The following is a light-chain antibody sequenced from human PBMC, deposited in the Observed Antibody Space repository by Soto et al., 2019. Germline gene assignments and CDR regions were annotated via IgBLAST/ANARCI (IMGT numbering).Light chain of an antibody. J-gene: IGLJ3*02. CDR1: TGAVTNGHY. CDR3: LLQYSEIRV. CDR2: DAN. V-gene: IGLV7-46*01. Sequence: QAVVTQEPSLTVSPGGTVTLTCGSSTGAVTNGHYPYWFQQRPDQAPKTLIYDANNKYPWTPARFSGSLFGGKATLTLSGAQPEDEAEYYCLLQYSEIRVFGGGTKVTVL.